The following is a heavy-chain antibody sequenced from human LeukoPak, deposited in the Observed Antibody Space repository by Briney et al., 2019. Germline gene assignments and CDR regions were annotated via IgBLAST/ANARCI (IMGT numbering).Heavy chain of an antibody. CDR1: GYTLTGYY. J-gene: IGHJ4*02. D-gene: IGHD2-15*01. CDR3: ASYCSGGSCYPNRFDY. CDR2: INPNSGGT. V-gene: IGHV1-2*06. Sequence: ASVKVSCKASGYTLTGYYMHWVRQAPGQGLEWMGRINPNSGGTNYAQKFQGRVTMTRDTSISTAYMELSRLRSDDTAVYYCASYCSGGSCYPNRFDYWGQGTLVTVSS.